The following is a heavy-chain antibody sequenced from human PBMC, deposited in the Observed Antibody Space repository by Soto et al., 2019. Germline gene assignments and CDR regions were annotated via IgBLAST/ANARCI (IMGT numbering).Heavy chain of an antibody. CDR2: IYHTGST. Sequence: SQTLSFTCAASAGSISSGGNSCSWIRQPPGKGLEWIGYIYHTGSTYYNPSLKSRVTISVDRSKNQFSLRLSSVTAADAAVYYCASYCGTSRPLDPFAIWGQGTMVTV. J-gene: IGHJ3*02. D-gene: IGHD2-21*01. V-gene: IGHV4-30-2*01. CDR3: ASYCGTSRPLDPFAI. CDR1: AGSISSGGNS.